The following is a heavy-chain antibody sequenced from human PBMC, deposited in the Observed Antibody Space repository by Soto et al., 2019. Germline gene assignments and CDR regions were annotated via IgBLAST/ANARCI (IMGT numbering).Heavy chain of an antibody. CDR3: ARGGLEPFDY. CDR1: GFNLGSYW. CDR2: INDYGTTI. D-gene: IGHD1-1*01. J-gene: IGHJ4*02. Sequence: EVQLVESGGSLVQPGGSLRLSCAASGFNLGSYWMHWVRQAPGKGLVWVSRINDYGTTINYAESVEGRVTISRDDAKSEVYLQMNNLRAEDTAVYYCARGGLEPFDYWGQGAVVTVSS. V-gene: IGHV3-74*01.